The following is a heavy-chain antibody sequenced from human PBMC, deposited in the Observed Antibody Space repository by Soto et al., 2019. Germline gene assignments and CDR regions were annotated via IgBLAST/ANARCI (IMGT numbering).Heavy chain of an antibody. CDR2: IYRAGST. Sequence: PGVPLRLACAASGFSSHHNYMSRVLQDPGKGLEWVSVIYRAGSTYYADSVKGRFTISRDTSKNTLYLQMNSLIAEDPAVLYCARDSTAYYYMDVWGKGITVTVSS. V-gene: IGHV3-66*01. J-gene: IGHJ6*03. CDR3: ARDSTAYYYMDV. CDR1: GFSSHHNY. D-gene: IGHD2-2*01.